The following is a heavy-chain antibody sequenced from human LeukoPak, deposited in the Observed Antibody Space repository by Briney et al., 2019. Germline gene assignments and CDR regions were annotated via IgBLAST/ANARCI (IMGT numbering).Heavy chain of an antibody. Sequence: PGGSLRLSCAASGFTFSDYYMSWIRQAPGKGLEWVSYISSSGSTIYYADSVKGRFTISRDNAKNSLYLQMNSLRAEDTAVYYCARDIGFLEWLSDAFDIWGQGTMVTVSS. J-gene: IGHJ3*02. D-gene: IGHD3-3*02. CDR1: GFTFSDYY. V-gene: IGHV3-11*04. CDR3: ARDIGFLEWLSDAFDI. CDR2: ISSSGSTI.